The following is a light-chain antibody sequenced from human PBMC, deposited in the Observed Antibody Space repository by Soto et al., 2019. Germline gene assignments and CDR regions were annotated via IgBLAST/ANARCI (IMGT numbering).Light chain of an antibody. Sequence: DIQVTQSPSSLSASVGGRVTITCRASQSISSFLNWYQQKPGKAPRLLIYAASSLQSGVPSRLSGSGSGTDFTISISSLKHEDFETYYCHQTYGKHRTFGHGTKVDIK. V-gene: IGKV1-39*01. CDR2: AAS. CDR3: HQTYGKHRT. CDR1: QSISSF. J-gene: IGKJ1*01.